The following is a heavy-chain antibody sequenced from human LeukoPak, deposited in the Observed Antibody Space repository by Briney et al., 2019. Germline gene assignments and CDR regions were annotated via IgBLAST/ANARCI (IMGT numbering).Heavy chain of an antibody. CDR1: GFTFSSYA. CDR3: AKDQGSSGWYWFDP. D-gene: IGHD6-19*01. Sequence: PGTSLRLSCAASGFTFSSYAMSRVRQAPGKGLEWVSGISGSGGSTYYADSVKGRFTISRDSSKNTLYLQMNSLRAEDTAVYYCAKDQGSSGWYWFDPWGQGTLVTVSS. V-gene: IGHV3-23*01. CDR2: ISGSGGST. J-gene: IGHJ5*02.